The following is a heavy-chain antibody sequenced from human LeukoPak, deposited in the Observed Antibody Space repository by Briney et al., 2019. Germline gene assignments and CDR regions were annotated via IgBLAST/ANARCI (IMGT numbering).Heavy chain of an antibody. J-gene: IGHJ5*02. Sequence: GGSLRLSCAVSGFTFSSYSMSWVRQAPGKGLEWISYISSTGSTVYYADSVEGRFTISRDNAQNSLYLQMNNLRAEDTAVYYCAREGLNMVRGVIPKEAWGWFDPWGQGTLVTVSS. CDR1: GFTFSSYS. D-gene: IGHD3-10*01. CDR3: AREGLNMVRGVIPKEAWGWFDP. V-gene: IGHV3-48*01. CDR2: ISSTGSTV.